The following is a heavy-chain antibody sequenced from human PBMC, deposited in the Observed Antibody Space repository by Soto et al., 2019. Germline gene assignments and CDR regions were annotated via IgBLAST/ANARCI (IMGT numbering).Heavy chain of an antibody. J-gene: IGHJ4*02. V-gene: IGHV4-39*01. CDR3: AISGWLRRDY. D-gene: IGHD5-12*01. CDR2: IYYSGST. CDR1: GGSISSSSYY. Sequence: QLQLQESGPGLVKPSETLSLTCTVSGGSISSSSYYWGWIRQPPGKGLEWIGSIYYSGSTYYNPSLKSRVTISVDTSKNQFSLKLSSVTAADTTVYYCAISGWLRRDYWGQGTLVTVSS.